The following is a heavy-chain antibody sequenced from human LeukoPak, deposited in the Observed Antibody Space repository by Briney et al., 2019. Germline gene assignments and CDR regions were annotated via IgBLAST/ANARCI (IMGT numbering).Heavy chain of an antibody. CDR2: ISSSSSYI. Sequence: GGSLRLSCAASGFTFSSYSMNWVRQAPGKGLEWVSSISSSSSYIYYADSVEGRFTISRDNAKNSLYLQMNSLRAEDTAVYYCARDQRSAGYNFGRFDPWGQGTLVTVSS. D-gene: IGHD5-24*01. J-gene: IGHJ5*02. V-gene: IGHV3-21*01. CDR1: GFTFSSYS. CDR3: ARDQRSAGYNFGRFDP.